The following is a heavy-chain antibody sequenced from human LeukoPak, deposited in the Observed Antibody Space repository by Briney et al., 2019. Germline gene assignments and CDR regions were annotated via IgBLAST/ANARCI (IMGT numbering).Heavy chain of an antibody. V-gene: IGHV3-74*01. D-gene: IGHD3-22*01. CDR1: GFTFSNFW. CDR2: INHDGSNT. Sequence: PGGSLRLSCATSGFTFSNFWMHWVRQAPGKGLVWVSRINHDGSNTNYADSVKGRFTLPRDNAENTLYLQMNSLRAEDTAVYYCVRDWGYDSSGYWQKYFDTWGQGTLVTVSS. CDR3: VRDWGYDSSGYWQKYFDT. J-gene: IGHJ4*02.